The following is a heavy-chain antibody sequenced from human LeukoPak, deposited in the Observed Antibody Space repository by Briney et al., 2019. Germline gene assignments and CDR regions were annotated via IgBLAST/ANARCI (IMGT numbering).Heavy chain of an antibody. V-gene: IGHV4-59*01. Sequence: SETLSLTCNVSGGSISSYYWSWIRQPPGKGLEWIGYIYYSGSTNYNPSLKSRVTISVDTSKNQFSLKLSSVTAADTAVYYCATLYSYGSSGLPYYYYGMDVWGQGTTVTVSS. D-gene: IGHD5-18*01. CDR1: GGSISSYY. CDR3: ATLYSYGSSGLPYYYYGMDV. CDR2: IYYSGST. J-gene: IGHJ6*02.